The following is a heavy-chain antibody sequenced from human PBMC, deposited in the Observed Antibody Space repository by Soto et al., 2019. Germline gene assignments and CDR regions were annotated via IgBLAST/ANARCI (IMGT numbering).Heavy chain of an antibody. CDR3: ARDSPPKKSYDSNPGWFDP. J-gene: IGHJ5*02. CDR2: VYSSGTS. CDR1: GGSMNSYY. V-gene: IGHV4-59*01. D-gene: IGHD4-4*01. Sequence: QVQLQESGPGLVKPSETLSLTCTVSGGSMNSYYWSWIRQPPGKGLEWLGYVYSSGTSKYNVSLASRITMSLDTARNQFSLSLNSVTAADTAVYFCARDSPPKKSYDSNPGWFDPWGQGTLVAVSS.